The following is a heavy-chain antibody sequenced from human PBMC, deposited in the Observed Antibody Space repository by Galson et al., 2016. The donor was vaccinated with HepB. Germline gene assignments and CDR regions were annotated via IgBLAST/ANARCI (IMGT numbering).Heavy chain of an antibody. Sequence: SLRLSCAASGFSFSAYSINRVRQAPGRGLEWVSGISASGLSTFYADAVKGRFIISRDNSKNTMYLQLNSLRAEDTATYYCVGAKYWGQGTLAIVSS. CDR3: VGAKY. CDR1: GFSFSAYS. V-gene: IGHV3-23*01. J-gene: IGHJ4*02. CDR2: ISASGLST. D-gene: IGHD2/OR15-2a*01.